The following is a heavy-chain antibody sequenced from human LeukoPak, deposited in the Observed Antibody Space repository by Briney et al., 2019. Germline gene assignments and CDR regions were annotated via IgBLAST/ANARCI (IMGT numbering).Heavy chain of an antibody. J-gene: IGHJ4*02. CDR3: ARLDSGRDYFDY. CDR1: GFTFSDYY. D-gene: IGHD6-25*01. V-gene: IGHV3-11*06. Sequence: PGGSLRLSCAASGFTFSDYYMSWSRQAPGKGLEWVSYISSSSIYTNYADSVKGRFTISRDNAKNSLYLEMNSLRAEDTAVYYCARLDSGRDYFDYWGQGTLVTVSS. CDR2: ISSSSIYT.